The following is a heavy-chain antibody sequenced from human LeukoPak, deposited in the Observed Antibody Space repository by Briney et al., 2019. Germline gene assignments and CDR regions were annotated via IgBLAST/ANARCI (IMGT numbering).Heavy chain of an antibody. CDR3: ARDLVGATTGPVDY. D-gene: IGHD1-26*01. V-gene: IGHV3-7*01. Sequence: PGGSLRLSCAASGFTVSSHYMTWVRQAPGKGLEWVANIKQDGSEKYYVDSVKGRFTISRDNAKNSLYLQMNSLRAEDTAVYYCARDLVGATTGPVDYWGQGTLVTVSS. CDR1: GFTVSSHY. J-gene: IGHJ4*02. CDR2: IKQDGSEK.